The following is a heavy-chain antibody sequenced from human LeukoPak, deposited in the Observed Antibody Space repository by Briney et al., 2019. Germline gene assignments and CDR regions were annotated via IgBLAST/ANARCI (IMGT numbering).Heavy chain of an antibody. CDR2: ISHSGST. J-gene: IGHJ4*02. CDR1: GGSFSGYY. CDR3: AAQYSGYVRLDY. V-gene: IGHV4-34*01. D-gene: IGHD5-12*01. Sequence: PSETLSLTCAVYGGSFSGYYWSWIRQPPGKGLEWIVEISHSGSTNYNPSLESRVTISVDTSKNQFSLKLSSVTAADTAVYYCAAQYSGYVRLDYWGQGTLVTVSS.